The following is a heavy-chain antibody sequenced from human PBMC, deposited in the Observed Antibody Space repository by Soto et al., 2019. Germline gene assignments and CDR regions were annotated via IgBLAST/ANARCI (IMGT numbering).Heavy chain of an antibody. CDR3: VRDRLTVTGTKCFDY. V-gene: IGHV1-18*01. CDR2: MNTYNGKT. D-gene: IGHD4-17*01. Sequence: QVQLVQSGAEVKKPGASVKVSCMASGYTFTTYGISWGRQAPGQGLEWMGWMNTYNGKTDYAQKFQGRVTMTTDPSTSTAYMELRSLSSDDTAVYYCVRDRLTVTGTKCFDYWGQGTLVTVSS. CDR1: GYTFTTYG. J-gene: IGHJ4*02.